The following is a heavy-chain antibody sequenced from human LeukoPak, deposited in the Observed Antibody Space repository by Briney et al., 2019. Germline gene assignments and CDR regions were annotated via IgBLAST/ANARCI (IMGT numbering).Heavy chain of an antibody. CDR3: AKADSSGWYFDF. D-gene: IGHD6-19*01. CDR2: ISGSGGST. Sequence: PGRSLRLSCAASGFTFSSYVMSWVRQAPGKGLEWVSAISGSGGSTYYADSVKGRFTISRDNSKNTLYLQMNSLRADDTAVYYCAKADSSGWYFDFWGQGTLVTVSS. CDR1: GFTFSSYV. V-gene: IGHV3-23*01. J-gene: IGHJ4*02.